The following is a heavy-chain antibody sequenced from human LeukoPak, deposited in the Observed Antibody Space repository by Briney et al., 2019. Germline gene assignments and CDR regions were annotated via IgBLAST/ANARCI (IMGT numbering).Heavy chain of an antibody. V-gene: IGHV4-34*01. CDR3: ARGRSYYYGSGSLRGRTYYYGMDV. CDR1: GGSFSGYY. J-gene: IGHJ6*02. CDR2: INHSGST. Sequence: PSETLSLTCAVYGGSFSGYYWSRIRQPPGKGLEWIGEINHSGSTNYNPSLKSRVTISVDTSKNQFSLKLSSVTAADTAVYYCARGRSYYYGSGSLRGRTYYYGMDVWGQGTTVTVSS. D-gene: IGHD3-10*01.